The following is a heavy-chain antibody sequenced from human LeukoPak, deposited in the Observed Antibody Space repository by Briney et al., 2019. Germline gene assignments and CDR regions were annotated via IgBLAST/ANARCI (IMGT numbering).Heavy chain of an antibody. CDR3: ARIGPILGAAWVDY. V-gene: IGHV4-59*12. D-gene: IGHD3-3*02. CDR1: GGSISSYF. Sequence: PSETLSLTCTVSGGSISSYFWSWIRQPPGKGLEWIAYIYYTGSTDYNPSLKSRVTISVDTSKNQFSLRLSSVTAVDTAVYYCARIGPILGAAWVDYWGQGTLVSVSS. J-gene: IGHJ4*02. CDR2: IYYTGST.